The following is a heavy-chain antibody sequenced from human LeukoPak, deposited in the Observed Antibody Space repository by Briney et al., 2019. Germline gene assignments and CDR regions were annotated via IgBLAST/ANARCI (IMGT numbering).Heavy chain of an antibody. J-gene: IGHJ5*02. CDR1: GFTFSSYE. CDR2: ISSSGSTI. V-gene: IGHV3-48*03. D-gene: IGHD3-9*01. CDR3: ARQYYDILTGINWFDP. Sequence: GGSLRLSCAASGFTFSSYEMNWVRQAPGKGLEWVSYISSSGSTIYYADSVKGRFTISRGNAKNSLYLQMNSLRAEDTAVYYCARQYYDILTGINWFDPWGQGTLVTVSS.